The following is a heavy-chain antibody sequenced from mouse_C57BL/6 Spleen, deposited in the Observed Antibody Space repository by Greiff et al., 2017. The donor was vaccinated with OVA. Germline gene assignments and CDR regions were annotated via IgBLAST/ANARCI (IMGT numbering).Heavy chain of an antibody. J-gene: IGHJ4*01. CDR3: ARREDCDRGYAMDY. CDR2: IHPNSGST. V-gene: IGHV1-64*01. Sequence: QVQLQQPGAELVKPGASVKLSCKASGYTFTSYWMHWVKQRPGQGLEWIGMIHPNSGSTNYNEKFKSKATLTVDKSSSTAYMQLSSLTSEDSAVYYCARREDCDRGYAMDYWGQGTSVTVSS. D-gene: IGHD3-2*01. CDR1: GYTFTSYW.